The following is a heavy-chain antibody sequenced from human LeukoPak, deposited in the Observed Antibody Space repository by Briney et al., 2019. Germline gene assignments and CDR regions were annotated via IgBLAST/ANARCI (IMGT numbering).Heavy chain of an antibody. CDR2: ISSDGGNT. J-gene: IGHJ4*02. CDR1: GFTFSSYA. D-gene: IGHD6-13*01. V-gene: IGHV3-64*01. Sequence: GGSLRLSCVASGFTFSSYAMHWVRQAPGKGLEYVSSISSDGGNTYYANSVRGRFTISRDNSKNTLYLQMGSLRAEDMAVYYCARGDRFPSSSLFVVYFDYWGQGTLVTVSS. CDR3: ARGDRFPSSSLFVVYFDY.